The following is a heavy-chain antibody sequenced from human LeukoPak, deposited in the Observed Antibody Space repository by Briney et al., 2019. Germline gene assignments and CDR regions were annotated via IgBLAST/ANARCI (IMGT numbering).Heavy chain of an antibody. CDR2: INPSGGST. D-gene: IGHD3-9*01. J-gene: IGHJ4*02. V-gene: IGHV1-46*01. CDR1: GYTFTSYY. CDR3: ARDYGRDFDWYLFDY. Sequence: ASVKVSCKASGYTFTSYYMHWVRQAPGRGLEWMGIINPSGGSTSYAQKFQGRVTMTRDTSTGTVYMELSSLRSEDTAVYYGARDYGRDFDWYLFDYWGQGTLVTVSS.